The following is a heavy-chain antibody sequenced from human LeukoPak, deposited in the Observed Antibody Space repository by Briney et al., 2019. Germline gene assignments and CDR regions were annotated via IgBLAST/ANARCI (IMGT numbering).Heavy chain of an antibody. V-gene: IGHV3-30*18. CDR2: ISHDGSNI. D-gene: IGHD3-22*01. Sequence: GGSLRLSCVASGFTFYSYGMHWVRQAPGKGLEWVAVISHDGSNIHYGDSVKGRFTISRDNSKNTLYLQMNSLRAEDTAVYHCAKDPYRVIVATGNYLDPWGQGTLVTVSS. CDR1: GFTFYSYG. CDR3: AKDPYRVIVATGNYLDP. J-gene: IGHJ5*02.